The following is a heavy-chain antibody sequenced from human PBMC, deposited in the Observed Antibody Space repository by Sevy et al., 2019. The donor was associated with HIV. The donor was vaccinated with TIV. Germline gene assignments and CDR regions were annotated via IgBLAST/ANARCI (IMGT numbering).Heavy chain of an antibody. CDR2: INRNSGGT. J-gene: IGHJ4*02. CDR3: ARDPTPVAVAGLDD. CDR1: GYTFTGYY. V-gene: IGHV1-2*06. D-gene: IGHD6-13*01. Sequence: ASVKVSCKASGYTFTGYYMHWVRQAPGQGLEWMGRINRNSGGTNYAQKFQGRVTMTRDTSISTAYMELSRLRSDDTAVYYCARDPTPVAVAGLDDWGQGTLVTVSS.